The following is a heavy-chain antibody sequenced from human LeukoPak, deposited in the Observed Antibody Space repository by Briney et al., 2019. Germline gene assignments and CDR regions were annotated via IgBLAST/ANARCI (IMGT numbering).Heavy chain of an antibody. Sequence: PGGSLRLSCAASGFTFSSYEMNWVRQTPGKGLEWVSYISHSGSAKYYADSVKGRFTISRDNPKNSLYLQMNSLRAEDTAIYYCARQRPDDAFDIWGRGTMVTVSS. V-gene: IGHV3-48*03. D-gene: IGHD1-14*01. CDR2: ISHSGSAK. CDR3: ARQRPDDAFDI. J-gene: IGHJ3*02. CDR1: GFTFSSYE.